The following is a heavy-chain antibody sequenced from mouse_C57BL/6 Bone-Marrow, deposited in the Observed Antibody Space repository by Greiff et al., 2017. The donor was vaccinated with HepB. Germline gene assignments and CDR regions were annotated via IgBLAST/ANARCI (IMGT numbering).Heavy chain of an antibody. Sequence: EVHLVESGAELVRPGASVKLSCTASGFNIKDDYMHWVKQRPEQGLEWIGWIDPENGDTEYASKFQGKATITADTSSNTAYLQLSSLTSEDTAVYYCTTTTRYFDYWGQGTTLTVSS. CDR1: GFNIKDDY. D-gene: IGHD1-1*01. J-gene: IGHJ2*01. V-gene: IGHV14-4*01. CDR3: TTTTRYFDY. CDR2: IDPENGDT.